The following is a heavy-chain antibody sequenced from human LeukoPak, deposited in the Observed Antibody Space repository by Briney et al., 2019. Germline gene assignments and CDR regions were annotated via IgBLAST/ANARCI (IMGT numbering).Heavy chain of an antibody. Sequence: PGGSLRLSCAASGLTFPDAWMTWVRQVPGKGLEWVGRIKSKVDGGTADYATPVKGRFAISREDSKNQLYLQMNSLKIEDTAVYYCTTRSPARYCSDGACYSSADYWGQGTLVTVSS. V-gene: IGHV3-15*01. CDR2: IKSKVDGGTA. CDR3: TTRSPARYCSDGACYSSADY. J-gene: IGHJ4*02. D-gene: IGHD2-15*01. CDR1: GLTFPDAW.